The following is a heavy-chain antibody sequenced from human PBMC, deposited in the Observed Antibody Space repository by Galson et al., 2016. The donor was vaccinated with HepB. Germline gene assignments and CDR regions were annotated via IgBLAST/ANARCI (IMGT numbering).Heavy chain of an antibody. CDR3: ARDVQYRFDS. Sequence: SVKVSCKVSGGSLNDYSITWVRQSPRQGLEWMGWISTYSGNTKYAQKFQGGLTLTTDSSTTTAYMELRSLRFDDTALYYCARDVQYRFDSWGQGTLVTVSS. CDR2: ISTYSGNT. CDR1: GGSLNDYS. J-gene: IGHJ4*02. D-gene: IGHD2/OR15-2a*01. V-gene: IGHV1-18*01.